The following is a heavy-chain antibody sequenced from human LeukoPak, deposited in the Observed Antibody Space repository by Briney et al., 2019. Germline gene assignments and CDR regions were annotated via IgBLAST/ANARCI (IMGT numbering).Heavy chain of an antibody. D-gene: IGHD3-10*02. J-gene: IGHJ6*02. CDR1: GDTFSGYY. V-gene: IGHV1-2*02. CDR2: INPNSGGT. Sequence: ASVKVSCKDSGDTFSGYYLHWVRQAPGQGLEWMGWINPNSGGTNYAQKFQGRVTMTRDTSISTAYMELSRLRSDDTAVYYCASLYGGNAYGMDVWGQGTTVTVSS. CDR3: ASLYGGNAYGMDV.